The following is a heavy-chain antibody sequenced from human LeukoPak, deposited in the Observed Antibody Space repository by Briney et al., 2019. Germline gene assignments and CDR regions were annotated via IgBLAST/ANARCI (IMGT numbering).Heavy chain of an antibody. CDR3: ARDRAVRYFDY. D-gene: IGHD3-16*02. Sequence: PGGSLRLSCAASGFTFSSYGMHWVRQAPGKGLEWVAVISYDGSNEYYADSVKGRFTISRDNSKNTLYLQMNSLRAEDTAVYYCARDRAVRYFDYWGQGTLVTVSS. CDR1: GFTFSSYG. J-gene: IGHJ4*02. V-gene: IGHV3-30*03. CDR2: ISYDGSNE.